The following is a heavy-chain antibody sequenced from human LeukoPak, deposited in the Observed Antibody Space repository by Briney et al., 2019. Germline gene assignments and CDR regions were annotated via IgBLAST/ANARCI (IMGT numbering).Heavy chain of an antibody. D-gene: IGHD3-9*01. Sequence: GGSLRLSCEASGFTFSSYWMSWVRQAPGKGLEWVANIKTDGSEKYYVDSVKGLFTISRDNAKNSLYLQMNSLRAEDTAVYYCARGYTGYFPWGQGTLVIVSS. CDR3: ARGYTGYFP. J-gene: IGHJ5*02. CDR2: IKTDGSEK. CDR1: GFTFSSYW. V-gene: IGHV3-7*03.